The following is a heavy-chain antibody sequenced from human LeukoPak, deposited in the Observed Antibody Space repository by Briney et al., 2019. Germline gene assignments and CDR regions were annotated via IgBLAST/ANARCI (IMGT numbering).Heavy chain of an antibody. CDR2: ISLNGGST. CDR1: GFTFEDYG. D-gene: IGHD2-8*01. J-gene: IGHJ4*02. V-gene: IGHV3-20*04. Sequence: GGSLRLSCAASGFTFEDYGMSWVRQVPGKGLEWVSGISLNGGSTGYADSVKGRFTISRDNVKNSLYLQMNSLRAEDTAVYYCAGSLGYCTSNVCYLKYWGQGTLVTVSS. CDR3: AGSLGYCTSNVCYLKY.